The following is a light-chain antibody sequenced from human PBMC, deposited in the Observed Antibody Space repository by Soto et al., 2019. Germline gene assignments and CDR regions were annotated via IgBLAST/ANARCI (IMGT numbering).Light chain of an antibody. CDR1: QSVSANY. V-gene: IGKV3-20*01. Sequence: EIVLTQSPGTLSLSPGERATLSCRASQSVSANYLAWYQQRPGQAPRLLIYGASSRATGLPDRFSGSGSATDFTLTISRLEPEDLAVYFCQQYVSSPTFGQGTKVEI. CDR3: QQYVSSPT. CDR2: GAS. J-gene: IGKJ1*01.